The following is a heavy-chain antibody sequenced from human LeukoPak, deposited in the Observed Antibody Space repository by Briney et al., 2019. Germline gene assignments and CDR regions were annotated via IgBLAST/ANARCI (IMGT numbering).Heavy chain of an antibody. D-gene: IGHD5-12*01. Sequence: ASVKVSCKASGYTFTGYFMHWVRQAPGQGLEWMGWIDPDSGGTNYAQVFQGRVTVTRDKSISTAYMELSSLRSDDTAVYYCARVHRAGGWTLALDPWGQGTLVTVCS. CDR2: IDPDSGGT. V-gene: IGHV1-2*02. CDR1: GYTFTGYF. J-gene: IGHJ5*02. CDR3: ARVHRAGGWTLALDP.